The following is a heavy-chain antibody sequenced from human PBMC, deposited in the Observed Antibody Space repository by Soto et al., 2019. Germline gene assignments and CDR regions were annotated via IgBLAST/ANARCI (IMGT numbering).Heavy chain of an antibody. Sequence: PSETLSLTCTVSGGSISSSGYYWGWIRQPPGKGLEWIASIYYSGSTYYNPSLKSRLTISEDRSKNQITLKLKSVTAADTAVYYCTRHYSGYDLGGYWGQGTLVTVSS. J-gene: IGHJ4*02. CDR2: IYYSGST. D-gene: IGHD5-12*01. V-gene: IGHV4-39*01. CDR1: GGSISSSGYY. CDR3: TRHYSGYDLGGY.